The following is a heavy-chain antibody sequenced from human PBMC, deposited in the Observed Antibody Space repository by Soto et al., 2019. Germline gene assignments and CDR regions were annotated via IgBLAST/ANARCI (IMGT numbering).Heavy chain of an antibody. CDR1: AFTFSRYA. Sequence: GSLRLSCAASAFTFSRYAMSCVRQAPGEGLGWVSAISGSGGSTYYADSVKGRFTISRDNSKNTLYLQMNSLRAEDTAVYYCAKDRGDIVVVPAAISAFDIWGQGTMVTVSS. V-gene: IGHV3-23*01. D-gene: IGHD2-2*02. J-gene: IGHJ3*02. CDR2: ISGSGGST. CDR3: AKDRGDIVVVPAAISAFDI.